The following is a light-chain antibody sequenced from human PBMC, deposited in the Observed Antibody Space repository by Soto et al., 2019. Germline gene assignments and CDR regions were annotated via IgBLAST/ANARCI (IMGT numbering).Light chain of an antibody. CDR3: QSYDTSLSGYV. J-gene: IGLJ1*01. CDR2: GNS. Sequence: QSVLTQPPSVSGGPGQRVTISCTGSNSNIGARYDVHWYQQVPGTAPKLLSYGNSNRPSGVPDRFSGSKSGTSGSLAITGLQAEDEADYYCQSYDTSLSGYVFGTGTKVTVL. CDR1: NSNIGARYD. V-gene: IGLV1-40*01.